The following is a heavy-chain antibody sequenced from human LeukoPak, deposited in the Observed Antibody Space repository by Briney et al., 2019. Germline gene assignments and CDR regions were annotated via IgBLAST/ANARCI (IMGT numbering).Heavy chain of an antibody. D-gene: IGHD2-2*01. CDR2: INPNSGGT. CDR3: ARTEDIVVVPAANWFDP. CDR1: GYTFTGYY. V-gene: IGHV1-2*02. Sequence: ASVKVSCKASGYTFTGYYMHWVRQAPGQGLEWVGWINPNSGGTNYAQKFQGRVTMTRDTSISTAYMELSRLRSDDTAVYYCARTEDIVVVPAANWFDPWGQGTLVTVSS. J-gene: IGHJ5*02.